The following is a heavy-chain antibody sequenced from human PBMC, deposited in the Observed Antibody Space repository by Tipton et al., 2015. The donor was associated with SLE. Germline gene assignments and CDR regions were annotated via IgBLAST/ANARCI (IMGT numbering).Heavy chain of an antibody. D-gene: IGHD6-13*01. CDR3: ARAMYSSSYGAFDI. CDR2: ISSSSSTI. Sequence: GSLRLSCAASGFTFSSYSMNWVRQAPGKGLEWVSYISSSSSTIYYADSVKGRFTISRDNAKNSLYLQMNSLRAEDTAVYYCARAMYSSSYGAFDIWGQGTMVTVSS. CDR1: GFTFSSYS. J-gene: IGHJ3*02. V-gene: IGHV3-48*01.